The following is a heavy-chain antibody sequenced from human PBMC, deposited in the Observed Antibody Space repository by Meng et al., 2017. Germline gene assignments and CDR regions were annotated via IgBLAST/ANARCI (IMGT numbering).Heavy chain of an antibody. CDR3: YGDYRQGPN. D-gene: IGHD4-17*01. Sequence: QVQLVQSGVEVNKPGVSVNCSCNASGYTVTGYYMHWVRQAPGQGLDWMVRINPSSGGTNYAQKFEGRVTMTTETSISTAYMELSRLKSDETAWYYCYGDYRQGPNWGQGTLVTVSS. V-gene: IGHV1-2*06. J-gene: IGHJ4*02. CDR1: GYTVTGYY. CDR2: INPSSGGT.